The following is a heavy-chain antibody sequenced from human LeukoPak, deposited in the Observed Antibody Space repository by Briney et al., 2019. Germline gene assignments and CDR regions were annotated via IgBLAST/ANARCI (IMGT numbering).Heavy chain of an antibody. J-gene: IGHJ4*02. V-gene: IGHV3-21*01. CDR2: IGSSGDYI. CDR1: GFTFSGYN. Sequence: GGSLRLSCAASGFTFSGYNMNWVRQAPGRGLEWVACIGSSGDYIHYADSVKGRFTISRDNAKHSLFLQMNGLRADDTAVYYCAKDTLHGNVPYVDFWGQGTPVTVSS. CDR3: AKDTLHGNVPYVDF.